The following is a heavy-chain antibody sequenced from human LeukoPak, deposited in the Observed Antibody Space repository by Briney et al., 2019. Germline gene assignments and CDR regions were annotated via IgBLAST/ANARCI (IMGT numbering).Heavy chain of an antibody. D-gene: IGHD6-13*01. Sequence: ASVKVSCKASGYTFTSYGISWVRQAPGQGLEWMGWINAGNGNTKYSQKFQGRVTITRDTSASTAYMELSSLRSEDTAVYYCARDRRIAANWFDPWGQGTLVTVSS. CDR2: INAGNGNT. V-gene: IGHV1-3*01. J-gene: IGHJ5*02. CDR1: GYTFTSYG. CDR3: ARDRRIAANWFDP.